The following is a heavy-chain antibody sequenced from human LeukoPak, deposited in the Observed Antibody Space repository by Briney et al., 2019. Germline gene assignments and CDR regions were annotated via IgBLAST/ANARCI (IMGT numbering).Heavy chain of an antibody. J-gene: IGHJ4*02. V-gene: IGHV3-21*01. D-gene: IGHD3-3*01. CDR1: GFTFSSYS. Sequence: PGGSLRLSCAASGFTFSSYSMTCGRQAPGKGLEWASSISSSSSYIYYADSVKGRFTISRDNAKNSLYLQMNSLRAEDTAVYYCARDSNDFTLDYWGQGTLVTVSS. CDR2: ISSSSSYI. CDR3: ARDSNDFTLDY.